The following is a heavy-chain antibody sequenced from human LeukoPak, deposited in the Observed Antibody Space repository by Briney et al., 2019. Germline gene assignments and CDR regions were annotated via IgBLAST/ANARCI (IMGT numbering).Heavy chain of an antibody. V-gene: IGHV3-21*01. Sequence: GGSLRLSCAASGFTFRSCSMNWVRQAPGKGLEWVSSISSSSSYIYYADSVKGRFTISRDNAENSLYLQMNSLRAEDTAVYYCARDLPTGTYRAYFDNWGQGTLVTVSS. D-gene: IGHD1-26*01. CDR2: ISSSSSYI. J-gene: IGHJ4*02. CDR1: GFTFRSCS. CDR3: ARDLPTGTYRAYFDN.